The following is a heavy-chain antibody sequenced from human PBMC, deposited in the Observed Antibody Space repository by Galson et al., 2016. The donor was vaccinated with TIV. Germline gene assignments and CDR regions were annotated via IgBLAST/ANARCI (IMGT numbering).Heavy chain of an antibody. CDR3: ARGGYNYGPRRLFADY. CDR2: INTDNGDA. D-gene: IGHD5-18*01. J-gene: IGHJ4*02. CDR1: GYTFSTYA. V-gene: IGHV1-3*04. Sequence: SVKASCKASGYTFSTYAKHWVRQAPGQRLEWMGWINTDNGDAEFSQKFQGRVTITRDTSASTAYMELSSLTSEDTAVYFCARGGYNYGPRRLFADYWGQGTLVTVSS.